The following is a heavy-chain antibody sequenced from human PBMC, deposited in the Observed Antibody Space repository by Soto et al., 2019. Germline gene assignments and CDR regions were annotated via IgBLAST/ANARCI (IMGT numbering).Heavy chain of an antibody. CDR2: MNPNSGNT. CDR3: ARVDGSSSY. D-gene: IGHD6-13*01. Sequence: ASVKVSCRASGYTFTSYGISWVRQAPGQGLEWMVWMNPNSGNTGYAQKFQGRVTMTRNTSISTAYMELSSLRSEDTAVYYCARVDGSSSYWGQGTMVTVSS. J-gene: IGHJ3*01. V-gene: IGHV1-8*02. CDR1: GYTFTSYG.